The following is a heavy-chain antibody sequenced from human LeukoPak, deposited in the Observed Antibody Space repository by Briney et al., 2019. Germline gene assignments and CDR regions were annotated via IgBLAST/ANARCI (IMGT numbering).Heavy chain of an antibody. Sequence: ASVKVSCKASGYTFTGYYMHWVRQAPGQGLEWMGWINPNSSGTNYAQKFQGRVTMTRDTSISTAYMELSRLRSDDTAVYYCAISTVTTSYDAFDIWGQGTMVTVSS. J-gene: IGHJ3*02. CDR2: INPNSSGT. V-gene: IGHV1-2*02. CDR3: AISTVTTSYDAFDI. D-gene: IGHD4-17*01. CDR1: GYTFTGYY.